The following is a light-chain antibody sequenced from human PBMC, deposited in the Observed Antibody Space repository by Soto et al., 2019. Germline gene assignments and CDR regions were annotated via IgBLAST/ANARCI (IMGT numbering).Light chain of an antibody. CDR3: QQFNSYHVLT. CDR2: DDS. V-gene: IGKV1-13*02. Sequence: AIPLTHSPSSLSASVGDRVAITCRASQGISSALAWYQQRPGKAPNLLIYDDSSLESGVPSRFSGSGSGTDFTLPISSLQPEDFATYYCQQFNSYHVLTCGGGTKVEIK. J-gene: IGKJ4*01. CDR1: QGISSA.